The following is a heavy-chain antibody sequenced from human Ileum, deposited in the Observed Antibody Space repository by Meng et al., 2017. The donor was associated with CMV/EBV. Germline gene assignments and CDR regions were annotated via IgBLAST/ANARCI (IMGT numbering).Heavy chain of an antibody. CDR1: GGSLRGHY. CDR2: INHVGRT. CDR3: ARGLFRYPAYFDL. V-gene: IGHV4-34*01. D-gene: IGHD3-16*02. Sequence: QVQLPQWGPGLLKPSETLSLPCAVYGGSLRGHYCNWIRQSPGNGLQWIAEINHVGRTNSNPSLASRVTISQDTSKNQCSLKLNSVTVADSAVYYCARGLFRYPAYFDLWGQGTLVTVSS. J-gene: IGHJ4*02.